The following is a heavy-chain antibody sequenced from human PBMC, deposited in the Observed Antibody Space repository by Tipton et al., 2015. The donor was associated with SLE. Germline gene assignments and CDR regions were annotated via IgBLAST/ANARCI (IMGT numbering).Heavy chain of an antibody. CDR1: GGSISSYY. V-gene: IGHV4-59*08. Sequence: TLSLTCTVSGGSISSYYWSWIRQPPGKGLEWIGYIYYSGSTNYNPSLKSRVTISVDTSKNQFSLKLSSVTAADTAVYYCVTGGDQAKTGYWGQGTLVTVS. CDR3: VTGGDQAKTGY. CDR2: IYYSGST. J-gene: IGHJ4*02. D-gene: IGHD2-21*01.